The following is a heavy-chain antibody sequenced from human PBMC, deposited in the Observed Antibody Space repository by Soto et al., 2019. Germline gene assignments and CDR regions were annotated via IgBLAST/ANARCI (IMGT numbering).Heavy chain of an antibody. D-gene: IGHD2-15*01. V-gene: IGHV2-5*01. CDR2: IYWNDDK. CDR1: GSSLSRSGVG. Sequence: SGPTLVNPTQTLTLTCTFSGSSLSRSGVGVGWIRQPPGKALEWLALIYWNDDKRYSPSLESRLTVTKDTAKNQVVLTMTNMDPEDTATYYCAHTWGHCSGGNCNLFDHYFDYWGQGAPVTVSS. J-gene: IGHJ4*02. CDR3: AHTWGHCSGGNCNLFDHYFDY.